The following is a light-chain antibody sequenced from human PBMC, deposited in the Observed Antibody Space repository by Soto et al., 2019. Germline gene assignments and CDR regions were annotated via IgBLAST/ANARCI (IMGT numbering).Light chain of an antibody. J-gene: IGKJ2*01. CDR3: IQTLQAPYS. CDR1: QSLRHHNGYYY. CDR2: LGS. V-gene: IGKV2-28*01. Sequence: DIVMTQSPLSLPVTPGEPASISCRSSQSLRHHNGYYYLDWYLQKPGQSPPVLIYLGSNRASGVPDRVSGSGSGTVFTLKISRVEAEDVGVYYCIQTLQAPYSFGQGTKLEIK.